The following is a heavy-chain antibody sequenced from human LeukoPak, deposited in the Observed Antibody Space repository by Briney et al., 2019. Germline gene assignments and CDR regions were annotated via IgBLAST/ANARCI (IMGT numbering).Heavy chain of an antibody. CDR3: ARESSGWYSRFYYYYYIDV. D-gene: IGHD6-19*01. V-gene: IGHV4-39*07. Sequence: SETLCLTCTVSGGPISSSNYYWGWLPQPPGKGRECIGSFYCSGSTYDNPYINSFVTRIVDTTKNQVSLTLSSGTAAETAWYYCARESSGWYSRFYYYYYIDVWGKGTTVTVSS. J-gene: IGHJ6*03. CDR1: GGPISSSNYY. CDR2: FYCSGST.